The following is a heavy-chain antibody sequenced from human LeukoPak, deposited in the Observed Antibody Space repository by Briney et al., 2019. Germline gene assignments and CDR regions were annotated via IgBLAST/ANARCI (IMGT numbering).Heavy chain of an antibody. V-gene: IGHV3-23*01. CDR3: AKDQGFGEYYFDY. Sequence: GGSLRLSCAASGFTFSSYAMSWVRQAPGKGLEWVSAISGSGGSTYYADSVKGRSTISRDNSKNTLYLQMNSLRAEDTAVYYCAKDQGFGEYYFDYWGQGTLVTVSS. CDR2: ISGSGGST. CDR1: GFTFSSYA. D-gene: IGHD3-10*01. J-gene: IGHJ4*02.